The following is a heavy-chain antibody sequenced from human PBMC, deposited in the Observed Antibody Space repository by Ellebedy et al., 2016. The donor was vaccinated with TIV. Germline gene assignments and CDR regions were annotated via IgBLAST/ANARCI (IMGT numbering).Heavy chain of an antibody. Sequence: ASVKVSCXASGYTFTSYGISWVRQAPGQGLEWMGWISAYNGNTNYTQKLQGRVTMTTDTSTSTAYMELRSLRSDDTAVYYCAGGAWSTVTTGVDWFDPWGQGTLVTVSS. CDR2: ISAYNGNT. CDR1: GYTFTSYG. D-gene: IGHD4-17*01. V-gene: IGHV1-18*04. J-gene: IGHJ5*02. CDR3: AGGAWSTVTTGVDWFDP.